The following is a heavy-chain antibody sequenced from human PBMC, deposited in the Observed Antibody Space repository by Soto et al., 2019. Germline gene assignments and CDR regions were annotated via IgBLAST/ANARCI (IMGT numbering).Heavy chain of an antibody. J-gene: IGHJ5*02. CDR3: ARDSSSWYLGGGFDP. D-gene: IGHD6-13*01. Sequence: ASVKVSCKXSGYTFTGYYMHWVRQAPGQGLEWMGWINPNSGGTNYAQKFQGWVTMTRDTSISTAYMELSRLRSDDTAVYYCARDSSSWYLGGGFDPWGQGTLVTVSS. V-gene: IGHV1-2*04. CDR2: INPNSGGT. CDR1: GYTFTGYY.